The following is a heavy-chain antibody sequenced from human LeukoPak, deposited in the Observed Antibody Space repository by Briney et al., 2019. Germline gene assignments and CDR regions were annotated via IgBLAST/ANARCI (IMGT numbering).Heavy chain of an antibody. CDR1: GGSFSGYY. Sequence: SETLSLTCAVYGGSFSGYYWSWIRQPPGKGLEWIGEINHSGSTNYNPSLKSRVTISVDTSKNQFSLKLSSVTAADTAIYYCARGAPRWWFDPWGQGILVTVSS. CDR2: INHSGST. CDR3: ARGAPRWWFDP. V-gene: IGHV4-34*01. D-gene: IGHD4-23*01. J-gene: IGHJ5*02.